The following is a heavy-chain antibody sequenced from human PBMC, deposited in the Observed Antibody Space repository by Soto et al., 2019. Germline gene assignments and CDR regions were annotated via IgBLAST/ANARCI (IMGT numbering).Heavy chain of an antibody. CDR3: AKDPFRYSYGYRRGSPNDY. V-gene: IGHV3-21*01. Sequence: GSLRLSCAASGFTFSTYSMNWVRQAPGKGLEWVSSISSSSYIYYADSVKGRFTISRDNAKNSLYLQMNSLRAEDTAVYYCAKDPFRYSYGYRRGSPNDYWGQGTLVTVS. J-gene: IGHJ4*02. CDR2: ISSSSYI. D-gene: IGHD5-18*01. CDR1: GFTFSTYS.